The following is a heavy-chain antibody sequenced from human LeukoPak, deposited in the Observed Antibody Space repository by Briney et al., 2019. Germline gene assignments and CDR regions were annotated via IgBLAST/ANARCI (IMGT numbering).Heavy chain of an antibody. CDR1: GGSISSGDYY. D-gene: IGHD4-17*01. Sequence: SETLSLTCTVSGGSISSGDYYWSWIRQPPGKGLEWIGYIYYSGSTYYNPSLKSRVTISVDTSKNQFSLKLSSVTAADTAVYYCAFALREDYGDNPDAFDIWGQGTMVTVSS. CDR3: AFALREDYGDNPDAFDI. V-gene: IGHV4-30-4*01. J-gene: IGHJ3*02. CDR2: IYYSGST.